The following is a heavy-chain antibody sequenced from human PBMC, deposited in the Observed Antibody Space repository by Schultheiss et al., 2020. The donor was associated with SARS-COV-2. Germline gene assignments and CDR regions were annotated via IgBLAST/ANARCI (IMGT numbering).Heavy chain of an antibody. CDR1: GGSFSGYY. Sequence: SQTLSLTCAVYGGSFSGYYWSWIRQPPGKGLEWIGEINHSGSTNYNPSLKSRVTISVDTSKNQFSLKLSSVTAADTAVYYCARDVQQLSNWFDPWGQGTLVTVAS. J-gene: IGHJ5*02. CDR3: ARDVQQLSNWFDP. D-gene: IGHD6-13*01. CDR2: INHSGST. V-gene: IGHV4-34*01.